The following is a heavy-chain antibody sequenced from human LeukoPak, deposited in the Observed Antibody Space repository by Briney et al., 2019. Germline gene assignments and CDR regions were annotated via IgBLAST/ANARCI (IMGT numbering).Heavy chain of an antibody. D-gene: IGHD6-19*01. CDR3: ARANPPTAYSSGRASWFDP. CDR2: IYSDGST. V-gene: IGHV3-66*01. J-gene: IGHJ5*02. CDR1: GFTVSSNY. Sequence: GGSLRLSCAASGFTVSSNYMSWVRQAPGKGLEWVSVIYSDGSTYYADSVKGRFTISRDNAKNSLYLQMNSLRAEDTAVYYCARANPPTAYSSGRASWFDPWGQGTLVTVSS.